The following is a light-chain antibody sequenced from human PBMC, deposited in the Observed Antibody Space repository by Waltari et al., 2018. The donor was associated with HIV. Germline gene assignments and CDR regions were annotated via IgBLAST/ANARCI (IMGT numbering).Light chain of an antibody. CDR3: KSSTTRSTPCV. CDR2: DVT. J-gene: IGLJ1*01. CDR1: DSDISGHNS. Sequence: QSALTQPASVSGSPGQSITISCTGTDSDISGHNSVAWYQQHPGKAPKLIIYDVTNRPSGVSNRFSGSKSGNTASLTISGLQAEDEADYYCKSSTTRSTPCVFGSGTKVTVL. V-gene: IGLV2-14*01.